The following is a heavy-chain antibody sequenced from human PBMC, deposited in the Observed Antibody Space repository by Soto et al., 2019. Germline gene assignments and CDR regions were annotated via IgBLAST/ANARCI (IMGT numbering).Heavy chain of an antibody. D-gene: IGHD2-15*01. CDR1: GFTFSSYA. CDR2: ISGSGGST. V-gene: IGHV3-23*01. J-gene: IGHJ6*02. Sequence: PGGSLRLSCAASGFTFSSYAMSCVRQAPGKGLEWVSAISGSGGSTYYADSVKGRFTISRDNSKNTLYLQMNSLRAEDTAVYYCAKDDTRPTKYCSGGSCWDSYYYYGMDVWGQGTTVTVSS. CDR3: AKDDTRPTKYCSGGSCWDSYYYYGMDV.